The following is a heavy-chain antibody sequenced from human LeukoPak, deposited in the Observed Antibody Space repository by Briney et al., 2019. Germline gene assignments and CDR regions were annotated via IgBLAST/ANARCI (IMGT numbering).Heavy chain of an antibody. CDR3: AKGAGYWPLAEYFQH. CDR2: IRSSGTNI. Sequence: GGSLRLSCVASGFTFSDYYMSWIRQAPGKGLEWVSYIRSSGTNIYYADSVEGRFTISRDNAKNSLYLQMNSLRAEDTAVYYCAKGAGYWPLAEYFQHWGQGTLVTVSS. CDR1: GFTFSDYY. D-gene: IGHD2-15*01. V-gene: IGHV3-11*01. J-gene: IGHJ1*01.